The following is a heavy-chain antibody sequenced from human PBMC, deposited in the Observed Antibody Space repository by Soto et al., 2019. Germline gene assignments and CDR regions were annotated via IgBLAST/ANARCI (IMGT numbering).Heavy chain of an antibody. CDR1: GFTFSSYS. Sequence: EVQLVESGGGLVKPGGSLRLSCAASGFTFSSYSMNWVRQAPGKGLEWVSSISSSSSYIYYADSVKGRFTISRDNAKNSLYLQMNSLRAEDTAVYYCARDQGGSTPYYYYGMDVWGQGTTVTVSS. D-gene: IGHD1-26*01. CDR3: ARDQGGSTPYYYYGMDV. V-gene: IGHV3-21*01. CDR2: ISSSSSYI. J-gene: IGHJ6*02.